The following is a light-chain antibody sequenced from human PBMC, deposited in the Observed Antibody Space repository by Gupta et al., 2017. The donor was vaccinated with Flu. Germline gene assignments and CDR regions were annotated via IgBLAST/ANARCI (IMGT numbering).Light chain of an antibody. Sequence: QSALTQPASVSGSPGLSITISCTGTSSDIGSYNYVSWYQQYPGKVPKLLIYEVSYRPSGISDRFSGSKSGNTASLTISGLQADDEADYYCSSYTGSVTVFGGGTKLTVL. CDR2: EVS. CDR1: SSDIGSYNY. J-gene: IGLJ3*02. V-gene: IGLV2-14*01. CDR3: SSYTGSVTV.